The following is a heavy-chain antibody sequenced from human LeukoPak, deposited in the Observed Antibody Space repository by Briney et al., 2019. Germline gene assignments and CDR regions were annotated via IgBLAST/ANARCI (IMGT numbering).Heavy chain of an antibody. D-gene: IGHD7-27*01. V-gene: IGHV3-7*01. CDR2: INKEGNEE. CDR3: ATYKNWVAGDV. Sequence: GGSLRLSCAASGFTFNDYWMSWVRQAPGKGPEWVANINKEGNEEHFVDSVKGRFTVSRDKAKNSLFLQMNSLRVEDTAVYYCATYKNWVAGDVWGQGTTVSVSS. CDR1: GFTFNDYW. J-gene: IGHJ6*02.